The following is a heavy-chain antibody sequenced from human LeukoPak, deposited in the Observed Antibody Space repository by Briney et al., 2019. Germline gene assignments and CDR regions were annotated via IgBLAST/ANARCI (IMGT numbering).Heavy chain of an antibody. D-gene: IGHD5-18*01. V-gene: IGHV3-30-3*01. CDR2: ISYDGSNK. CDR1: GFTFSSYA. CDR3: ARDPGYSYGLPSY. J-gene: IGHJ4*02. Sequence: GRSLRLSCAASGFTFSSYAMHWVRRAPGKGLEWVAVISYDGSNKYYADSVKGRFTISRDNSKNTLYLQMNSLRAEDTAVYYCARDPGYSYGLPSYWGQGTLVTVSS.